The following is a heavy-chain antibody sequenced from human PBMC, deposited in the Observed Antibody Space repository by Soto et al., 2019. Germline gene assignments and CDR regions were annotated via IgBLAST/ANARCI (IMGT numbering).Heavy chain of an antibody. Sequence: SETLSLTCAVYGGSFSGYYWSWIRQPPGKGLEWIGEINHSGSTNYNPSLKSRVTISVDTSKNQFSLKLSSVTAADTAVYYCARTSYRSSFRAGGYYYYYMDVWGKGTKVTVSS. CDR2: INHSGST. D-gene: IGHD6-13*01. CDR3: ARTSYRSSFRAGGYYYYYMDV. CDR1: GGSFSGYY. V-gene: IGHV4-34*01. J-gene: IGHJ6*03.